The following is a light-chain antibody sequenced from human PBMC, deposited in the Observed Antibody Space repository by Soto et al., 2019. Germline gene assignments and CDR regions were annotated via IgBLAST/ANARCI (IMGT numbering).Light chain of an antibody. Sequence: QSALTQPASVSGSPGQSITISCTGTNSDVGGYDFVSWYQHHPGKAPKLIIYEVSTRPSGVSNRFSGSKSGNTASLTISGLQAEDEADYYCSSYTSDWGVFGTGTKVTVL. CDR3: SSYTSDWGV. J-gene: IGLJ1*01. CDR1: NSDVGGYDF. CDR2: EVS. V-gene: IGLV2-14*01.